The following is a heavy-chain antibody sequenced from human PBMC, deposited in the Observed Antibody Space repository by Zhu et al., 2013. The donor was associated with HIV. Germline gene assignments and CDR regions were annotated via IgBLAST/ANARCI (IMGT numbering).Heavy chain of an antibody. Sequence: QVQLVQSGAEVKKPGSSVKVSCKASGGTFSSYAISWVRQAPGQGLEWMGGIIPIFGTANYAQKFQGRVTITADESTSTAYMELSSLRSEDTAVYYCARERGRGYCSGGSCYFDYWGQGTLVTVSS. D-gene: IGHD2-15*01. V-gene: IGHV1-69*01. CDR1: GGTFSSYA. CDR3: ARERGRGYCSGGSCYFDY. J-gene: IGHJ4*02. CDR2: IIPIFGTA.